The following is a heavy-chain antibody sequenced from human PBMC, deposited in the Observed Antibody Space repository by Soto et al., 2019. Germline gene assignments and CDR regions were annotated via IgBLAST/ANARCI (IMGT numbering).Heavy chain of an antibody. V-gene: IGHV3-74*03. J-gene: IGHJ6*02. CDR3: ASFLLGNSMGPKHYYYYYGMDV. Sequence: GGSLRLSCAASGFTFNKYWMHWVRQVPGKSFVWVSRINADGTTTTYADSVRGRFTISRDDTKNSLYLQMNSLRAEDTAVYYCASFLLGNSMGPKHYYYYYGMDVWGQGTTVTVSS. D-gene: IGHD7-27*01. CDR1: GFTFNKYW. CDR2: INADGTTT.